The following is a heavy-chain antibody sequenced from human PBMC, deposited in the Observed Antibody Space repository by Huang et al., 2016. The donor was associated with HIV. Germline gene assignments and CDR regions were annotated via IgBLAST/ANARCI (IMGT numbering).Heavy chain of an antibody. CDR1: GGSFNNFG. Sequence: QVQLVQSGAEVRKPGCSVKVSCRASGGSFNNFGINWVRQAPGQGLEWLWGIIPRCGTRNHAPRFKASGRSTAHENTGVVHLEVTSLRSDDTAVYFCAKRGGAWGSPYAFDLWGPGTMVTVSS. V-gene: IGHV1-69*13. CDR2: IIPRCGTR. D-gene: IGHD3-16*01. CDR3: AKRGGAWGSPYAFDL. J-gene: IGHJ3*01.